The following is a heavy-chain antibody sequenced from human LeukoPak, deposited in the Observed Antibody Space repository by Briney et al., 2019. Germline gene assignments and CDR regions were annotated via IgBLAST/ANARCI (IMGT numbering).Heavy chain of an antibody. CDR1: GGSISDAAYC. D-gene: IGHD6-6*01. V-gene: IGHV4-31*03. J-gene: IGHJ4*02. CDR3: ARGALVLSVFDY. CDR2: IYYSGST. Sequence: SETLSLTCTVSGGSISDAAYCWSWIRQHPGEGLKWIGYIYYSGSTSYNPSLKSRVTISVDTSKNQFSLKLTSVTAADTAVYYCARGALVLSVFDYWGQGTLVTVSS.